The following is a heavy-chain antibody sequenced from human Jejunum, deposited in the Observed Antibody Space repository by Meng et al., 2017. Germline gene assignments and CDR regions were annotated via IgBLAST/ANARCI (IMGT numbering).Heavy chain of an antibody. D-gene: IGHD4-11*01. CDR3: ARGNEYSNYGADF. J-gene: IGHJ4*02. CDR1: GGSLSDYY. Sequence: QVKLQQRGAGLLKPSETLPLTCAVYGGSLSDYYWTWIRQPPGKGLEWIGEINDNGSTNYNPSLKSRVTISVDTSKSQFYLRVSSVTAAETAVYYCARGNEYSNYGADFWGQGTLVTVSS. V-gene: IGHV4-34*01. CDR2: INDNGST.